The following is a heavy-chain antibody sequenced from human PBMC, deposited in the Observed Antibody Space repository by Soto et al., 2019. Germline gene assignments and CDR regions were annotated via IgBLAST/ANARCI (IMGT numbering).Heavy chain of an antibody. J-gene: IGHJ3*02. V-gene: IGHV4-59*01. CDR1: GGSISSEY. CDR2: IYYSGHT. CDR3: ATGPATADFDAFHM. Sequence: PSETLSLTCTVSGGSISSEYWSGVRPPPGKGLEWIAYIYYSGHTNYNPSLKSRVAISVDTSKNQFSLDLTSVTAADTAVYYCATGPATADFDAFHMWGQGTMVT. D-gene: IGHD2-2*01.